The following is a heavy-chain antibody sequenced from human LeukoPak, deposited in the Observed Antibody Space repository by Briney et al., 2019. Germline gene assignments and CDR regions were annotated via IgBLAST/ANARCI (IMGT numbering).Heavy chain of an antibody. CDR3: ARQDCSSTSCYNYYYYMDV. D-gene: IGHD2-2*02. V-gene: IGHV4-39*01. J-gene: IGHJ6*03. CDR1: GGSISSSSFY. Sequence: SETLSLTCTVSGGSISSSSFYWGWLRQPPGKGLEWIGSIYYSGSTYYNPSLKSRVTISVDTSKNQFSLKLSSVTAADTAVYYCARQDCSSTSCYNYYYYMDVWGKGTTVTVSS. CDR2: IYYSGST.